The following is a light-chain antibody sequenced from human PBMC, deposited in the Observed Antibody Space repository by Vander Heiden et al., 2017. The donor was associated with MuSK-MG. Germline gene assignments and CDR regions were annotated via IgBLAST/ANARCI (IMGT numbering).Light chain of an antibody. CDR3: QQRSKWPLT. V-gene: IGKV3-11*01. Sequence: EVVLTQSPATLSLSPGERATLSCRASQCVSSYLAWHQQKPGQAPRLPIYDASNRAPGIPARFSGSWSWTDFTLTISSLEPEYFAVYFCQQRSKWPLTFGGGTKVEIK. J-gene: IGKJ4*01. CDR2: DAS. CDR1: QCVSSY.